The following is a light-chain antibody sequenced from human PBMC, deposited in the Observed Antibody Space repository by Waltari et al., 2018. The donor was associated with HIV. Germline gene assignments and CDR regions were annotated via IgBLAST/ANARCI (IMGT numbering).Light chain of an antibody. CDR3: QQYGSSPVT. Sequence: EIVLTQSPGTLYLSPGERATLSCRASQSVSSSYLAWYQQKPGQAPRLLIYGASSRATGIPDRFSGSGSGTDFTLTISRLEPEDFAVYYCQQYGSSPVTFGQGTKLEIK. CDR2: GAS. CDR1: QSVSSSY. V-gene: IGKV3-20*01. J-gene: IGKJ2*01.